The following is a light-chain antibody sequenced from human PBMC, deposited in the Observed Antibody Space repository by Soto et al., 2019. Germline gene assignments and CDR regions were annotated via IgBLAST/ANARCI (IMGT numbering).Light chain of an antibody. CDR2: LGS. V-gene: IGKV2-28*01. CDR3: MPGIQTLMYT. J-gene: IGKJ2*01. Sequence: DIVMTQSPLSLPVTPGEPASISCRSSQSLLHSNGHNYLDWYLQKPGQSPQLLIYLGSIRASGVPDSFTRIASITDFTLKISRVEAEDVGLYYCMPGIQTLMYTVGQGPKVDIK. CDR1: QSLLHSNGHNY.